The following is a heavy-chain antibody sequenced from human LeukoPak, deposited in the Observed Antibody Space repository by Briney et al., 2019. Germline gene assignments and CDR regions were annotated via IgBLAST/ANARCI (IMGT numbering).Heavy chain of an antibody. V-gene: IGHV5-51*01. CDR2: IFPGDSDT. Sequence: KAGESLKISCKGSGYIFTSYWIAWVRQMPGKGLECMGSIFPGDSDTKYNPSFQGHVTISADKSISTAYLQWSSLNDSDTAMYYCAKMGYTSSPGDSWGQGTLVTVSS. CDR1: GYIFTSYW. CDR3: AKMGYTSSPGDS. D-gene: IGHD6-13*01. J-gene: IGHJ4*02.